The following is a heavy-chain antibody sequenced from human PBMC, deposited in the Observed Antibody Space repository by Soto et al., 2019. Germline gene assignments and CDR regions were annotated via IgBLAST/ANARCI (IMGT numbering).Heavy chain of an antibody. CDR3: AAPRDEYGSGVSWFTYCMDI. Sequence: PGGSLRLSCLASGFTFSDYAMTWVRHVPGRGLEWVASLDGAGGSTYYADSVRGRFTISRDNSQNTLFLQMKRLTVDDTAIYYCAAPRDEYGSGVSWFTYCMDIWRQGSSVTVFS. D-gene: IGHD3-10*01. CDR2: LDGAGGST. CDR1: GFTFSDYA. V-gene: IGHV3-23*01. J-gene: IGHJ6*02.